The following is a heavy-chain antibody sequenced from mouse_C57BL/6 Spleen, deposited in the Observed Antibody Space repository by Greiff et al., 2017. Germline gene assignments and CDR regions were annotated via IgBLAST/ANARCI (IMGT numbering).Heavy chain of an antibody. J-gene: IGHJ4*01. CDR3: ARNSSGHGAMDY. CDR1: EYEFPSYD. Sequence: EVKLVEPGGGLVQPGESLKLSCESNEYEFPSYDMSWVRKTPEKRLELVAAINSDGGSTYYPDTMERRFIISRDNTKKALYLQMSRLRSEDTALYYCARNSSGHGAMDYWGQGTSVTVSS. CDR2: INSDGGST. D-gene: IGHD3-2*02. V-gene: IGHV5-2*01.